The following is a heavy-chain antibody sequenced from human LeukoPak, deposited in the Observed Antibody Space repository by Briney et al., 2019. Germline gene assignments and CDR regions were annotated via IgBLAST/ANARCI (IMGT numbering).Heavy chain of an antibody. CDR1: GGSLSRYY. Sequence: SETLSLTRTVYGGSLSRYYWAWIRQPPGKGLEWLGYIYDNGYSVYKPSVRGRVTISIDTSRSQFSLSLTSVTAADTAVYYCARRMNLNDLKWFDPWGQGTLVTVSS. V-gene: IGHV4-59*08. J-gene: IGHJ5*02. CDR2: IYDNGYS. CDR3: ARRMNLNDLKWFDP. D-gene: IGHD1-1*01.